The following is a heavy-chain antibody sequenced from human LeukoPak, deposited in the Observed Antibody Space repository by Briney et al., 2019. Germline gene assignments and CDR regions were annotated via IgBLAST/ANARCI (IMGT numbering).Heavy chain of an antibody. V-gene: IGHV4-34*01. CDR1: GGSFSGYY. CDR3: ARGIVGARSGNTHIDY. Sequence: SETLSLTCAVYGGSFSGYYWSWIRQPPGKGLEWIGEINHSGSTNYNPSLKSRVTISVDTSKNQFSLKLSSVTAADTAVYYCARGIVGARSGNTHIDYWGQGTLVTVSS. D-gene: IGHD1-26*01. J-gene: IGHJ4*02. CDR2: INHSGST.